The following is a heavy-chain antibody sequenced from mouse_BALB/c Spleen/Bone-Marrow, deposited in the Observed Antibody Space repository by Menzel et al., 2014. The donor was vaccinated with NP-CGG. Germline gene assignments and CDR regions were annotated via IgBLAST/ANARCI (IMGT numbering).Heavy chain of an antibody. V-gene: IGHV14-3*02. D-gene: IGHD1-1*01. J-gene: IGHJ3*01. CDR2: IDPANGNT. Sequence: EVKAVESGAELVKPGASVKLSCTASGFNIKDTYMHWVKQRPEQGLEWIGRIDPANGNTKYDPKFQCKATITTDPSSNTAYLHLISLPSEDTAVYFCANYCYGSSLFAYWGQGTLVSVSA. CDR3: ANYCYGSSLFAY. CDR1: GFNIKDTY.